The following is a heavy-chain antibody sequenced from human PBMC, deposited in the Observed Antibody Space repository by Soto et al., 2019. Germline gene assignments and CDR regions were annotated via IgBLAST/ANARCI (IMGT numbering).Heavy chain of an antibody. D-gene: IGHD3-22*01. CDR3: ARHRVGITMIVVVITDSWFDP. CDR2: IYYSGST. V-gene: IGHV4-39*01. J-gene: IGHJ5*02. CDR1: GGSISSSSYY. Sequence: SETLSLTCTVSGGSISSSSYYWGWIRQPPGKGLEWIGSIYYSGSTYYNPSLKSRVTISVDTSKNQFSLKLSPVTAADTAVYYCARHRVGITMIVVVITDSWFDPWGQGTLVTVSS.